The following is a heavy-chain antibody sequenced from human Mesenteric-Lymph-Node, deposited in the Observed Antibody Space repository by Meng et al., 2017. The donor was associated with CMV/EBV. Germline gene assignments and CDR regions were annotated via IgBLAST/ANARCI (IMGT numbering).Heavy chain of an antibody. V-gene: IGHV4-59*01. Sequence: SETLSLTCTVSGGSISNYYWSWLRQPPGKGLEWIGYVYSSGSTNYNPSLESRVTISVDASRNEFSLTLTSVTTADTAVYYCARDHRPLWFDPWGQGTLVTV. CDR2: VYSSGST. CDR3: ARDHRPLWFDP. J-gene: IGHJ5*02. CDR1: GGSISNYY.